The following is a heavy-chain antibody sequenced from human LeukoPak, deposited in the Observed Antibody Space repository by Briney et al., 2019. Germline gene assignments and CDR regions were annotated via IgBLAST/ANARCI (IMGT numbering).Heavy chain of an antibody. V-gene: IGHV1-2*02. CDR2: INPNSGGT. J-gene: IGHJ4*02. Sequence: ASVEVSCKTSGYTFTAYYMHWVRQAPGQGLEWVGWINPNSGGTNYAQKFQGRVTMTGDTSFTTVYMEVSRLTSDDTAVYYCARGGGYDSYPDYWGQGTLVTVSS. CDR1: GYTFTAYY. CDR3: ARGGGYDSYPDY. D-gene: IGHD5-12*01.